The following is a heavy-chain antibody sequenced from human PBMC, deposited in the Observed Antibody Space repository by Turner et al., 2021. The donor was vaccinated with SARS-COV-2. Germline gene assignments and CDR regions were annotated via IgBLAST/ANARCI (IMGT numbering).Heavy chain of an antibody. V-gene: IGHV3-64D*06. Sequence: EVQLVESGGGLVQPGGSLRLSCSASGFTFSSSTMHWFRQATGKGLEYVSAISRYGGSTYYADSVKGRFTISRDNSKNTQYLQMSSLRAEDTAVYYCVVGYSYGQWGQGTLVTVSS. CDR2: ISRYGGST. CDR1: GFTFSSST. D-gene: IGHD5-18*01. J-gene: IGHJ4*02. CDR3: VVGYSYGQ.